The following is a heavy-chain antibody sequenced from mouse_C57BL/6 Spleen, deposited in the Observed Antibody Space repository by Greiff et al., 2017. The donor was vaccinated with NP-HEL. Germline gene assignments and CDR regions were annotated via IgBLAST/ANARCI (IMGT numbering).Heavy chain of an antibody. V-gene: IGHV5-4*01. Sequence: EVQVVESGGGLVKPGGSLKLSCAASGFTFSSYAMSWVRQTPEKRLEWVATISDGGSYTYYPDNVKGRFTISRDNAKNNLYLQMSHLKSEDTAMYYCAREDGYPDYWGQGTTLTVSS. CDR3: AREDGYPDY. CDR1: GFTFSSYA. D-gene: IGHD1-1*01. J-gene: IGHJ2*01. CDR2: ISDGGSYT.